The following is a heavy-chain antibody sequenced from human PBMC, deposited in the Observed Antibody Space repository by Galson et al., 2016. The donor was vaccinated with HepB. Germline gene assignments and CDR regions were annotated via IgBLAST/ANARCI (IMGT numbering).Heavy chain of an antibody. V-gene: IGHV3-49*03. CDR3: ARAYQYTLDY. CDR2: IRPKRYGGTI. Sequence: SLRLSCAASGFTFGDYHIIWFRQAPGKGLEWVSFIRPKRYGGTIEYAASVKDRFTISRDDSKSIAYLQMNSLRAEDTAVYFCARAYQYTLDYWGQGTLVTVSS. CDR1: GFTFGDYH. J-gene: IGHJ4*02. D-gene: IGHD1-1*01.